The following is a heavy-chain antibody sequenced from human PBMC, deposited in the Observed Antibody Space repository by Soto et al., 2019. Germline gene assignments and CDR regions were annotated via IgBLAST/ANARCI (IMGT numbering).Heavy chain of an antibody. CDR3: ARAWVEVNAPYY. D-gene: IGHD2-21*01. V-gene: IGHV1-3*01. Sequence: ASVKVSCKASGYTFTSYAMHWVRQAPGQRLEWMGWINAGNGNTKYSQKFQGRVTITRDTSASTAYMELSSLRSEDTAVYYCARAWVEVNAPYYWSQGTLVTVSS. CDR1: GYTFTSYA. J-gene: IGHJ4*02. CDR2: INAGNGNT.